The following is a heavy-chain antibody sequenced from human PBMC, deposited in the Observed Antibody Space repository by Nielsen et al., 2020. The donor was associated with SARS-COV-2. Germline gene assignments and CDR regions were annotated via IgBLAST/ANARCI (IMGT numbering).Heavy chain of an antibody. CDR3: ARHHPVHGEYYYYGMDV. CDR1: GGSFSGYY. D-gene: IGHD1-1*01. Sequence: SETLSLTCAVYGGSFSGYYWSWIRQPPGKGLEWIGEINHSGSTNYNPSLKSRVTISVDTSKNQFSLKLRSVTAADTAVYYCARHHPVHGEYYYYGMDVWGQGTTVTVSS. J-gene: IGHJ6*02. CDR2: INHSGST. V-gene: IGHV4-34*01.